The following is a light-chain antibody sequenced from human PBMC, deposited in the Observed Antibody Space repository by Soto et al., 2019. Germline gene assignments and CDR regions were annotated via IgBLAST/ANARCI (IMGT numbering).Light chain of an antibody. CDR1: QSISNS. V-gene: IGKV1-5*01. CDR3: QQYNGYSST. Sequence: DIQMTQSPPTVSASVGDRVTITCRARQSISNSLAWYQQKPGKAPNLLIYEASSLQSGVPSRFSGSGSGTDFTLTISSPQPDDFATYFCQQYNGYSSTFGQGTKVGIK. J-gene: IGKJ1*01. CDR2: EAS.